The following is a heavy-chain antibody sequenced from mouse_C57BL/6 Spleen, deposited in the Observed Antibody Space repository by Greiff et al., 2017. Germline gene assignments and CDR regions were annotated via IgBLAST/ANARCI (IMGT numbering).Heavy chain of an antibody. D-gene: IGHD2-2*01. CDR2: IDPSDSYT. J-gene: IGHJ4*01. V-gene: IGHV1-59*01. CDR1: GYTFTSYW. Sequence: QVQLQQPGAELVRPGTSVKLSCKASGYTFTSYWMHWVKQRPGQGLEWIGVIDPSDSYTNYNQKFKGKATLTVDTSSSTAYMQLSSLTSEDSAVYYCARSTMVTTQGVDYWGQGTSVTVSS. CDR3: ARSTMVTTQGVDY.